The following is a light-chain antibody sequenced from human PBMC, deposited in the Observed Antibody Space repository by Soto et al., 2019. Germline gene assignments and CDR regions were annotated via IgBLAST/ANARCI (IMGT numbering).Light chain of an antibody. CDR1: QAISSY. J-gene: IGKJ1*01. CDR2: GAS. Sequence: AIRMTQSPSSFSASTGDRVAVTCRASQAISSYLAWYQQKPGKAPKLLIYGASTLQSGVPSRFSGSGSGTEFTLTISFLQSEDFATYYCQQYYDNPRTFGQGTKVEIK. CDR3: QQYYDNPRT. V-gene: IGKV1-8*01.